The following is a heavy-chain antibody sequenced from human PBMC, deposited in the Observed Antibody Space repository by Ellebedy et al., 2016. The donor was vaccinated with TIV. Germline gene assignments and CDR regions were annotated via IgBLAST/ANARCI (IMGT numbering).Heavy chain of an antibody. CDR1: GFTFSSYA. V-gene: IGHV3-23*01. CDR3: ASRGLLRIRDAFDI. CDR2: ISGSGGST. Sequence: GESLKISXAASGFTFSSYAMSWVRQAPGKGLEWVSAISGSGGSTYYADSVKGRFTISRDNSKNTLYLQMNSLRAEDTAVYYCASRGLLRIRDAFDIWGQGTMVTVSS. D-gene: IGHD1-26*01. J-gene: IGHJ3*02.